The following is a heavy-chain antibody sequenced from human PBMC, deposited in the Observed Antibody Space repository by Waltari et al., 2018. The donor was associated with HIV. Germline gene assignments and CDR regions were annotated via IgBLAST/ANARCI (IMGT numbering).Heavy chain of an antibody. CDR3: ARHKDYYYEPTALFLV. CDR1: AGSIDGRSSC. Sequence: HLQLQESGPGLVKPSATLSLTCSVSAGSIDGRSSCWGWVRQSPGRGGDWIGSIHYTGYTYYNPALESRVTVSVDTARNQFSLSLNSVTAADTALYYCARHKDYYYEPTALFLVWGRGLLVTVSS. D-gene: IGHD3-22*01. J-gene: IGHJ4*02. CDR2: IHYTGYT. V-gene: IGHV4-39*01.